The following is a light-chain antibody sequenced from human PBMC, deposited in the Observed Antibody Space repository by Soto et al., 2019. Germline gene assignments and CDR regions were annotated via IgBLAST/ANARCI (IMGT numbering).Light chain of an antibody. CDR3: QQYYDIPWT. CDR2: WAS. Sequence: DIVMTQSPDSLAVSLGERATINCKSSQTVLYSSNNKNYLAWYQQKPGQPPKLLFYWASTRKSGVPDRFSGSGSGTDFTLNISSLQAEDVAVYYCQQYYDIPWTFGQGTKVEIK. CDR1: QTVLYSSNNKNY. J-gene: IGKJ1*01. V-gene: IGKV4-1*01.